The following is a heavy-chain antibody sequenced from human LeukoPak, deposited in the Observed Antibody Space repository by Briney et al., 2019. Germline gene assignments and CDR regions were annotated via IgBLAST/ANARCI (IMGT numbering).Heavy chain of an antibody. CDR2: IYYSGST. V-gene: IGHV4-59*01. J-gene: IGHJ4*02. CDR1: GGSISSYY. D-gene: IGHD3-10*01. CDR3: ARDSGRYYLDY. Sequence: PSETLSLTCTVSGGSISSYYWSWIRQPPGKGLEWIGYIYYSGSTNYNPSLKSRVTISVDTSKNQFSLKLSSVTAADTAVYYCARDSGRYYLDYWGQGTLVTVSS.